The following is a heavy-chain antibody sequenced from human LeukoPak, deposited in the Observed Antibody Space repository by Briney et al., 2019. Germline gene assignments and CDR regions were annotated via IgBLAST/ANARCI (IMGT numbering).Heavy chain of an antibody. CDR1: GGSISSSSYY. J-gene: IGHJ4*02. CDR2: IYSSGST. CDR3: ARESGSSSGFDY. D-gene: IGHD3-22*01. Sequence: SETLSLTCTVSGGSISSSSYYWSWIRQPPGKGLEWIGYIYSSGSTNYNPSLKSRVTISVDTSKNQFSLKLSSVTAADTAVYYCARESGSSSGFDYWGQGTLVTVSS. V-gene: IGHV4-61*01.